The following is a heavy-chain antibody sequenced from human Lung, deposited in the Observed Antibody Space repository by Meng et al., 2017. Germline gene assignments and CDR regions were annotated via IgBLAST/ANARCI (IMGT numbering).Heavy chain of an antibody. V-gene: IGHV3-15*01. CDR2: MKSNVDGGTV. CDR1: GVTFSNAW. J-gene: IGHJ4*01. Sequence: VRLVESGGGFVKSGGSLRLSCAASGVTFSNAWMTWVRQAPGKGLEWIGRMKSNVDGGTVDYAAAVKGRFFISREDSENTYYLQMNSLKTEDTAVYYCSGHVDYWGHGTLVTVSS. CDR3: SGHVDY.